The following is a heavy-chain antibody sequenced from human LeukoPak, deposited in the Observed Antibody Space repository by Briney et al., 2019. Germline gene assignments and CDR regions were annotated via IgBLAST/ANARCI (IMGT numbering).Heavy chain of an antibody. CDR2: ISGSGDAT. Sequence: PGGSLRLSCAASGFTFSNFAMSWVRQAPGKGLEWVSGISGSGDATYHADSVKGRFTISRDNSKNTLYLQMNSLRAEDTAVFYCAKGKPDWGGSEDYFDYWGQGTLVTVSS. D-gene: IGHD3-16*01. CDR1: GFTFSNFA. V-gene: IGHV3-23*01. CDR3: AKGKPDWGGSEDYFDY. J-gene: IGHJ4*02.